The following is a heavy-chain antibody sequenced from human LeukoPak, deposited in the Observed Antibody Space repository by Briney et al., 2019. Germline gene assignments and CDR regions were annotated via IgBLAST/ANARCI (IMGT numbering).Heavy chain of an antibody. CDR1: GFSLRTSGVG. CDR3: AHRIGVHYYDSSGYYIDAFDI. D-gene: IGHD3-22*01. J-gene: IGHJ3*02. Sequence: SGPTLVKPTQTLTLTCTFSGFSLRTSGVGVGWIRQPPGKALEWLALIYWDDDKRYSPSLKSRLTITKDTSKNQVVLTMTNMDPVDTATYYCAHRIGVHYYDSSGYYIDAFDIWGQGIMVTVSS. V-gene: IGHV2-5*02. CDR2: IYWDDDK.